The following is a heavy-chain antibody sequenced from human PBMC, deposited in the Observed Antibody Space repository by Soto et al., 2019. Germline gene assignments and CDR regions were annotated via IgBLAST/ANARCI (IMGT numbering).Heavy chain of an antibody. CDR2: ISSTGSSV. J-gene: IGHJ4*02. CDR1: GFTFSDYY. Sequence: QVQLVESGGGSVKPGGSLRLSCTASGFTFSDYYMSWIRQAPGKGLEWVSYISSTGSSVYYADSVKGRFTMSRDNAKNSLYLRMNSLRAEDTAVYYCTRDPQASRPDYWGQGTLVTVSS. CDR3: TRDPQASRPDY. V-gene: IGHV3-11*01.